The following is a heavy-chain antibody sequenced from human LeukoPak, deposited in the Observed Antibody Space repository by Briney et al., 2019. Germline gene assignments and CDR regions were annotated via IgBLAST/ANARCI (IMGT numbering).Heavy chain of an antibody. Sequence: GGSLRLSCAASGFTFSSYSMNWVRQAPGKGLEWVSSISSSSSYIYYADSVKGRFTISRDDAKNSLYLQMNSLRAEDTAVYYCARAGSGRSPDWFDPWGQGTLVTVSS. CDR2: ISSSSSYI. J-gene: IGHJ5*02. CDR1: GFTFSSYS. CDR3: ARAGSGRSPDWFDP. V-gene: IGHV3-21*01. D-gene: IGHD1-26*01.